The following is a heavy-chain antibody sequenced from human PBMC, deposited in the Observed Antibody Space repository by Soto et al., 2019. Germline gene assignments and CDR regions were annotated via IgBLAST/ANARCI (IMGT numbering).Heavy chain of an antibody. CDR3: AKKSTDSSGYSDY. D-gene: IGHD2-2*01. CDR2: ISGSGGSS. CDR1: GFPVSNYA. Sequence: QPGGSLRLSCATSGFPVSNYAMSWVRQAPGKGLEWVSGISGSGGSSYYADSVKGRFTISRDNSKNTLNLQMDSLRAEDTAVYYCAKKSTDSSGYSDYWGQGTVVTVSS. J-gene: IGHJ4*02. V-gene: IGHV3-23*01.